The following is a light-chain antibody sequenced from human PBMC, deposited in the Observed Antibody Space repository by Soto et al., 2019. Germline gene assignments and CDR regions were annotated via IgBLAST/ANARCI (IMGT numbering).Light chain of an antibody. Sequence: IQMPQSPRTLPASVGGRVPITCRASQSISNWLAWYQQKPGTAPKVLIYHASNLQSGVPSRFSGSGSGTEFTLTISGLQPDDFATYYCQQYNSYSFGQGTKVDIK. CDR3: QQYNSYS. CDR1: QSISNW. J-gene: IGKJ1*01. CDR2: HAS. V-gene: IGKV1-5*01.